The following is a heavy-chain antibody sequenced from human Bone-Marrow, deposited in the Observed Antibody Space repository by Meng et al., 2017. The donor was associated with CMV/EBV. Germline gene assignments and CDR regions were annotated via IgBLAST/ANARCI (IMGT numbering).Heavy chain of an antibody. V-gene: IGHV3-30*02. CDR1: GFTFSNYG. CDR3: AKDGRVFVKD. Sequence: GESLKISCAASGFTFSNYGMHWVRQAPGKGLEWVAFIRYDGSNKYYADSVKGRFTISRDNSKNTLHLQMNSLRIEDTAVYYCAKDGRVFVKDWGQGKLVTVSS. D-gene: IGHD3-16*02. J-gene: IGHJ4*02. CDR2: IRYDGSNK.